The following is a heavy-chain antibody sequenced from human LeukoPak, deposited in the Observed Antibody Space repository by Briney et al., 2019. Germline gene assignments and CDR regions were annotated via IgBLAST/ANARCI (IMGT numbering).Heavy chain of an antibody. CDR3: AREGGRGIQLWHTDY. Sequence: GGSLRLSCAASGFTFGNYWMSWVRQAPGKGLEWVANIKQDGSEKYYVDPVKGRFTISRDNAKNSLYLQMNSLRAEDTAVYYCAREGGRGIQLWHTDYWGQGTLVTVSS. D-gene: IGHD5-18*01. J-gene: IGHJ4*02. CDR2: IKQDGSEK. CDR1: GFTFGNYW. V-gene: IGHV3-7*01.